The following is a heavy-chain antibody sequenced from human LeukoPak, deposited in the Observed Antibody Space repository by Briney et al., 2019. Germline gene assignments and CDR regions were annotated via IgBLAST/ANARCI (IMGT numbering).Heavy chain of an antibody. CDR3: ARHLHGGGSFAVENDAFDI. CDR1: GESITSRDFY. V-gene: IGHV4-31*03. CDR2: IYYSGST. Sequence: SETLSLTCSLSGESITSRDFYWSWIRQHPGKGLEWIGYIYYSGSTYYNPSLKSRVTISVDTSKNQFSLKLSSVTAADTAVYYCARHLHGGGSFAVENDAFDIWGQGTMVTVSS. J-gene: IGHJ3*02. D-gene: IGHD6-19*01.